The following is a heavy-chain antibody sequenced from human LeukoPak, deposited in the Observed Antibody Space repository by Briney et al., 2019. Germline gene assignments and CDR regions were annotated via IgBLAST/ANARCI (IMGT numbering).Heavy chain of an antibody. D-gene: IGHD3-10*01. J-gene: IGHJ4*02. CDR2: VNSDGSST. CDR3: ARDLYYDYFDY. CDR1: AFTFSSYW. Sequence: PGGSLRLSCAASAFTFSSYWMHWVRQAPGKGLVWVSRVNSDGSSTNYADSVKGRFTISRDNAKNTLYLQMNSLRAEDTAVYYCARDLYYDYFDYWGQGTLVTVSS. V-gene: IGHV3-74*01.